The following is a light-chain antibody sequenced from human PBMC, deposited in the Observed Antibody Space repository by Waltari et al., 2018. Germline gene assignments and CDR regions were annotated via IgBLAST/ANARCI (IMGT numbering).Light chain of an antibody. Sequence: QSALTQPASVSGTPGPSITISCTGTNSDVGNYNIVSWYQHHPGEAPKLMICEVIKRPSGVSNRFSGSKSGNTASLTISGLQAEDEADYYCCSYAGSGTYVFGTGTKVTVL. CDR1: NSDVGNYNI. V-gene: IGLV2-23*02. J-gene: IGLJ1*01. CDR2: EVI. CDR3: CSYAGSGTYV.